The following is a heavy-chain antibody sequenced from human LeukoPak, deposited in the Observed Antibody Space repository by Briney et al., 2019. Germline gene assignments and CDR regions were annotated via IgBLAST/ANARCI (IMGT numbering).Heavy chain of an antibody. D-gene: IGHD6-19*01. CDR2: ISGSGGST. V-gene: IGHV3-23*01. Sequence: GGSLRLSCAASGFTFSSYAMSWVRQAPGKGLEWVSAISGSGGSTYYADSVKGRFTISRDNSKNTLYLQMNSLRAEDTAVYYCAKVDSGSGWYMYFDYWGQGTLVTVSS. CDR3: AKVDSGSGWYMYFDY. J-gene: IGHJ4*02. CDR1: GFTFSSYA.